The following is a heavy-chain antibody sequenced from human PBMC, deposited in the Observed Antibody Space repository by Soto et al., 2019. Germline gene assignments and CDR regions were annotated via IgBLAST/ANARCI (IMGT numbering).Heavy chain of an antibody. J-gene: IGHJ6*02. CDR2: IYYSGST. Sequence: SSETLSLTCTVSGGYISSGGYYWSWIRQHPGKGLEWIGYIYYSGSTYYNPSLKSRVTISVDTSKNQFSLKLSSVTAADTAVYYCAQKRIHQLRDYYYGMDVWGQGTTVTVSS. CDR1: GGYISSGGYY. CDR3: AQKRIHQLRDYYYGMDV. V-gene: IGHV4-31*03. D-gene: IGHD2-2*01.